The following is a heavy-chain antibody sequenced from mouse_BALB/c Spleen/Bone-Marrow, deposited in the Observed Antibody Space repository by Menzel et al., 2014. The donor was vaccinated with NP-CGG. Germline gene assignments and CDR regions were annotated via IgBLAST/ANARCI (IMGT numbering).Heavy chain of an antibody. D-gene: IGHD2-3*01. CDR3: ARGRWYY. CDR2: VNPNIGGT. V-gene: IGHV1-22*01. CDR1: GYTFSDYT. Sequence: LVESGASVKISCKTSGYTFSDYTLHWVKQSHGKSLEWIGGVNPNIGGTSYNQKFKGKASLTVNKSSTTAYMELRSLTSDDSAVYCCARGRWYYWGQGTTLTVSS. J-gene: IGHJ2*01.